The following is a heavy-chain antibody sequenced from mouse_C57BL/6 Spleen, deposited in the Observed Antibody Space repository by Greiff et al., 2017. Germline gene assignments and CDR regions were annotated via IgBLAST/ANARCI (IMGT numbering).Heavy chain of an antibody. V-gene: IGHV1-64*01. Sequence: VQLQQPGAELVKPGASVKLSCKASGYTFTSYWMHWVKQRPGQGLEWIGMIHPNSGSTNYNEKFKSKATLTVDKSSSTAYMQLSSLTSEDSAVYYCARDYSNREGWAMDYWGQGTSVTVSS. D-gene: IGHD2-5*01. CDR1: GYTFTSYW. J-gene: IGHJ4*01. CDR3: ARDYSNREGWAMDY. CDR2: IHPNSGST.